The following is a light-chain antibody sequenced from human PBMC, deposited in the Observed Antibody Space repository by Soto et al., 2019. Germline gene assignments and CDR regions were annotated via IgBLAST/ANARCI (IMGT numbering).Light chain of an antibody. Sequence: QSVLTQPASVSGSPGQSITLSCTGTSSDVGGYNYVSWYQQHPGKAPKLMIYDVSNRPSGVSNRFSGSKSGNTASLTISGLQADDEADYYCSSYTSSSTLAVFGTGTKVTV. CDR2: DVS. J-gene: IGLJ1*01. CDR1: SSDVGGYNY. V-gene: IGLV2-14*01. CDR3: SSYTSSSTLAV.